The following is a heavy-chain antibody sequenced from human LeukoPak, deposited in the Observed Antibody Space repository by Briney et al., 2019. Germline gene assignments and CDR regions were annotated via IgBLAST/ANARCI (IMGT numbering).Heavy chain of an antibody. CDR3: VREILYCSGGSCYRGPFDT. V-gene: IGHV4-30-4*01. J-gene: IGHJ4*02. D-gene: IGHD2-15*01. CDR2: TFHSGGT. CDR1: NDSIRSGDYY. Sequence: SETLSLTCTVSNDSIRSGDYYWNWIRQPPGKGLEWIGYTFHSGGTSYNPSLKTRVFFSVDTSQNQFSLKLNSVTAADTAVYYCVREILYCSGGSCYRGPFDTWGQGTLVTVSA.